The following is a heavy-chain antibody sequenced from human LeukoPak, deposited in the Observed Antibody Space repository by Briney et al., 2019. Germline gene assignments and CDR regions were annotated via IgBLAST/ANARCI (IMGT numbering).Heavy chain of an antibody. Sequence: GGSLRLSCAASGFTFSSYSMNWVRQAPGKGLGWVSSMSSSSSYIYYADSVKGRFTISRDNAKNSLYLQMNSLRAEDTAVYYCARGYSGYDYFDYWGQGTLVAVSS. CDR1: GFTFSSYS. D-gene: IGHD5-12*01. V-gene: IGHV3-21*01. CDR2: MSSSSSYI. J-gene: IGHJ4*02. CDR3: ARGYSGYDYFDY.